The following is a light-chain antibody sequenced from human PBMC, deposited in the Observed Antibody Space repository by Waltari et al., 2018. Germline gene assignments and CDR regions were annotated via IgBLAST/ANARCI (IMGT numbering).Light chain of an antibody. J-gene: IGLJ2*01. CDR1: SPRIGSNS. V-gene: IGLV1-47*02. CDR2: TNK. CDR3: AAWDDSLSGMV. Sequence: QSVLTQPPSAAGTPGQRVPISCSGSSPRIGSNSVCWYQQLPGTAPKLLIYTNKQRPSGVPDRFSDSKSGTSASLVISGLRSEDEADYYCAAWDDSLSGMVFGGGTKLTVL.